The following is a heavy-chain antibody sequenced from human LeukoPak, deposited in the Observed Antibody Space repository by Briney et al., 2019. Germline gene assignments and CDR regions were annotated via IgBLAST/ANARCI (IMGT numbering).Heavy chain of an antibody. CDR1: GGSISSSSYY. D-gene: IGHD5-18*01. CDR2: IYYSGST. CDR3: ARVYSYGLNYYYYYYMDV. J-gene: IGHJ6*03. Sequence: PSETLSLTCTVSGGSISSSSYYWGWIRQPPGKGLEWIGSIYYSGSTYYNLSLKSRVTISVDTSKNQFSLKLSSVTAADTAVYYCARVYSYGLNYYYYYYMDVWGKGTTVTVSS. V-gene: IGHV4-39*07.